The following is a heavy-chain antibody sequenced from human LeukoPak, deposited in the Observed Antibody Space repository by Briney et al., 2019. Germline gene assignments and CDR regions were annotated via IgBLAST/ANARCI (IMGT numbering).Heavy chain of an antibody. Sequence: SGGSLRLSCAASGFTVSSNYMTWVRQAAGKGLEWVSVTYSGGSTYYADSVKGRFTISRDDSKNTLYLQMNSLRAEDTAVYYCASGLPPGTIDYWGQGTLVTVSS. CDR1: GFTVSSNY. D-gene: IGHD1-1*01. CDR3: ASGLPPGTIDY. V-gene: IGHV3-53*01. J-gene: IGHJ4*02. CDR2: TYSGGST.